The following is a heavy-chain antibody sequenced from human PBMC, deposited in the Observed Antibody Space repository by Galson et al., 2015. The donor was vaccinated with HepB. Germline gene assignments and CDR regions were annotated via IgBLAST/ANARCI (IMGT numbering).Heavy chain of an antibody. V-gene: IGHV3-23*01. Sequence: SLRLSCAASGFTFSDSAMAWVRQAPGKGLEWVSAITVSGGSTYYADSVKGRFAISRGNSNNALYLQMNSLRAEDTAVYYCAKVGLGSGIQHMYYFDYWGQGTRVTVSS. D-gene: IGHD3-10*01. CDR2: ITVSGGST. CDR1: GFTFSDSA. CDR3: AKVGLGSGIQHMYYFDY. J-gene: IGHJ4*02.